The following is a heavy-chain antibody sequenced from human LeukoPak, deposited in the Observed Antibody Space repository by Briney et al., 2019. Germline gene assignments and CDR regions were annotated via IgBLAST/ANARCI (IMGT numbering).Heavy chain of an antibody. J-gene: IGHJ4*02. D-gene: IGHD4/OR15-4a*01. Sequence: SGGSLRLSCAASGFIFSSYWMSWVRQAPGKGLEWVANIKQDGSEKYYVGSVKGRFTISRDNAKSTLFLQMNSLRPEDTGSYYCVRDLRTDYAFDSWGQGTLVTVSS. CDR1: GFIFSSYW. CDR3: VRDLRTDYAFDS. CDR2: IKQDGSEK. V-gene: IGHV3-7*03.